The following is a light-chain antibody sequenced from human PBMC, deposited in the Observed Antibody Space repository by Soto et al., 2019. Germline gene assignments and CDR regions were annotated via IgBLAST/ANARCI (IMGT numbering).Light chain of an antibody. CDR1: QSIGTW. CDR3: QQYNSYSIT. V-gene: IGKV1-5*03. J-gene: IGKJ5*01. CDR2: KAS. Sequence: DIQMTQSPSTLSASVRDRVTIICRASQSIGTWLAWYQQKPGKAPKLLIYKASYLQSGVPSRFSGSGSGTDFTLTISSLQPDDFATYFCQQYNSYSITFGLGTRLEMK.